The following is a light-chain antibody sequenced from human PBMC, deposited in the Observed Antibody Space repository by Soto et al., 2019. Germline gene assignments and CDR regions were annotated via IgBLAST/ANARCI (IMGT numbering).Light chain of an antibody. CDR3: QQYYDWWT. J-gene: IGKJ1*01. CDR2: DTS. CDR1: QSISSK. Sequence: EIVMTQSPATLSVSPGERATLSCRASQSISSKLAWFQQKAGQGPRLLIYDTSTRATGTPARFSGSGSGTEFTLTINSLQSEDFAVYYRQQYYDWWTFGQGTKVDIK. V-gene: IGKV3-15*01.